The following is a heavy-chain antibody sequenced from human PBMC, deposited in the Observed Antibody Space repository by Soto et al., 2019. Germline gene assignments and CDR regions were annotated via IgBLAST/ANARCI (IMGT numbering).Heavy chain of an antibody. Sequence: ASVKVSCKASGYTFTGYYMHWVRQAPGQGLEWMGWINPNSGGTNYAQKFQGWVTMTRDTSISTAYMELSRLRSDDTAVYYCARGRGGYDFTPLYYYYYMDVWGKGTTVTVSS. CDR1: GYTFTGYY. CDR3: ARGRGGYDFTPLYYYYYMDV. J-gene: IGHJ6*03. CDR2: INPNSGGT. D-gene: IGHD5-12*01. V-gene: IGHV1-2*04.